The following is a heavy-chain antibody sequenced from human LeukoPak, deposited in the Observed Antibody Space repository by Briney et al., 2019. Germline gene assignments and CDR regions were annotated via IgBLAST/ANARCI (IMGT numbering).Heavy chain of an antibody. CDR2: IIPIFGTA. D-gene: IGHD5-18*01. V-gene: IGHV1-69*13. Sequence: SVKVSCKASGGTFSSYAISWVRQAPGQGLEWMGGIIPIFGTANYAQKFQGRVTITADESTSTAYMELSSLRSEDTAVYYCARVDTAMVLDGYWFDPWGQGTLVTVPS. CDR3: ARVDTAMVLDGYWFDP. J-gene: IGHJ5*02. CDR1: GGTFSSYA.